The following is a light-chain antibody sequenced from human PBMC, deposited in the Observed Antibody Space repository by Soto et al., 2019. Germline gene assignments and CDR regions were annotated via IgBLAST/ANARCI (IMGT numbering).Light chain of an antibody. CDR1: QCVGRN. CDR3: QEYSKWPLFT. Sequence: EIVVTQSPGILSVSPGDRATISCRASQCVGRNLAWYQQKPGQAPTLLIYAASTRATGLPARFSGSGSGTDFTLTISSLQSEDFAVYYCQEYSKWPLFTFGPGTRVDIK. J-gene: IGKJ3*01. CDR2: AAS. V-gene: IGKV3-15*01.